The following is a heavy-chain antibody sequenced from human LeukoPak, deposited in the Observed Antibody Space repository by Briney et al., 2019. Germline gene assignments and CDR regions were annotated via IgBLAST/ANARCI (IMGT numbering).Heavy chain of an antibody. V-gene: IGHV5-51*01. D-gene: IGHD2-15*01. CDR2: IYPGDSDI. CDR3: ARQAAYCRGGSCYGDY. J-gene: IGHJ4*02. Sequence: PGESLKISCKGSGYSFTSYWSGWVRQMPGKGLEWMGIIYPGDSDIRYSLSFQGQVTISADKSISTAYLQWSSLKASDTAMYYCARQAAYCRGGSCYGDYWGQGTLVTVSS. CDR1: GYSFTSYW.